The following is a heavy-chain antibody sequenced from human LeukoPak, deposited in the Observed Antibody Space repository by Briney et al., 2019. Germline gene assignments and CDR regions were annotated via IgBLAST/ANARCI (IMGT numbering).Heavy chain of an antibody. V-gene: IGHV3-23*01. CDR1: GFTFSSYA. Sequence: GGSLRLSCAASGFTFSSYAMSWVRQAPGKGLEWVSTISGSGDNTYYADSVKGRFTISRDNSKNTLYLQMNSLRAEDTAVYYCARVTYGSGTYGAFDYWGQGTLVTVSS. CDR3: ARVTYGSGTYGAFDY. CDR2: ISGSGDNT. J-gene: IGHJ4*02. D-gene: IGHD3-10*01.